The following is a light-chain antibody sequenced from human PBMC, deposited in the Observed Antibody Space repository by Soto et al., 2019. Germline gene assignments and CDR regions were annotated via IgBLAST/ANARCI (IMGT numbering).Light chain of an antibody. CDR1: QGISSY. V-gene: IGKV1-8*01. CDR3: QQYYSDTIT. Sequence: AIRMTQSPSSFSASTGDRVTITCLAIQGISSYLAWYQQKPWKAPKLLIYAAFTLQSGVPSRFSGSGSGKDFTLTLSCLQSEAFATYYCQQYYSDTITFGQGTRLEIK. J-gene: IGKJ5*01. CDR2: AAF.